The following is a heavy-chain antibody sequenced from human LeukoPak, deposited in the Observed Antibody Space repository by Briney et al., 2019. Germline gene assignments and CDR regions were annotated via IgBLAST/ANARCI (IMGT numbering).Heavy chain of an antibody. CDR1: GGSISSYY. CDR2: IYYSGSN. Sequence: SETPSLTCPVSGGSISSYYWSWVRQPPGKGLEWIGYIYYSGSNNYNPSLKSRVTISVDTSKNQFSLKLSSVTAADTAVYYCATIPFGVEPWNWFDPWGQGTLVTVSS. D-gene: IGHD3-3*01. V-gene: IGHV4-59*08. CDR3: ATIPFGVEPWNWFDP. J-gene: IGHJ5*02.